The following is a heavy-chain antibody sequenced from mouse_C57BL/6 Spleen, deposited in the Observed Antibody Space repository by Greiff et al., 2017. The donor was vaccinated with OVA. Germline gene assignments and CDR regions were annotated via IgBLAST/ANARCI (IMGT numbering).Heavy chain of an antibody. CDR1: GYSITSGYD. J-gene: IGHJ1*03. D-gene: IGHD1-1*01. Sequence: DVQLQESGPGMVKPSQSLSLTCTVTGYSITSGYDWHWIRHFPGNKLEWMGYISYSGSTNYNPSLKSRISITHDTSKNHFFLKLNSVTTEDTATYYCAREATTVVAGDWYFDVWGTGTTVTVSS. CDR3: AREATTVVAGDWYFDV. V-gene: IGHV3-1*01. CDR2: ISYSGST.